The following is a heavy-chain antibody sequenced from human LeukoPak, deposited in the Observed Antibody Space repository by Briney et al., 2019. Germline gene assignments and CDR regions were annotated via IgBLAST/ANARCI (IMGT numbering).Heavy chain of an antibody. Sequence: SETLSLTCTVSGGSVSSGSYYWSWIRQPPGKGLEWIGYIYYSGSTNYNPSLKSRVTISVDTSKNQFSLKLSSVTAADTAVYHCAREAMYSYGNNFDFWGQGTLVTVSS. J-gene: IGHJ4*02. D-gene: IGHD5-18*01. CDR2: IYYSGST. CDR3: AREAMYSYGNNFDF. V-gene: IGHV4-61*01. CDR1: GGSVSSGSYY.